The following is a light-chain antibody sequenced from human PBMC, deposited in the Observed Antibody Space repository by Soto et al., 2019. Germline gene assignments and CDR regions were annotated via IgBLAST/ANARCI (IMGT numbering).Light chain of an antibody. CDR3: HQYGSSRHT. CDR1: QSVSSN. Sequence: EIVMTQSPVTLSVSPGERATLSCRASQSVSSNLAWYQQKPGQAPRLLIYGASTGATGIPARFSGSGSGTEFTLTISSLQSEDFAVYYCHQYGSSRHTFGQGTKVDIK. J-gene: IGKJ2*01. V-gene: IGKV3-15*01. CDR2: GAS.